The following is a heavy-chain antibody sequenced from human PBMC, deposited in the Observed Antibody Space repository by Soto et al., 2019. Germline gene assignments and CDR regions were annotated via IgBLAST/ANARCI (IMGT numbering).Heavy chain of an antibody. D-gene: IGHD3-10*01. J-gene: IGHJ6*04. CDR2: IIPILGIA. CDR3: ARDGLASGTGMDV. V-gene: IGHV1-69*04. CDR1: GGTFSSYT. Sequence: SVKVSCKASGGTFSSYTISWVRQAPGQGLEWMGRIIPILGIANYAQKFQGRVTITADKSTSTAYMELSSLRSEDTAVYYCARDGLASGTGMDVWGKGTTVTVSS.